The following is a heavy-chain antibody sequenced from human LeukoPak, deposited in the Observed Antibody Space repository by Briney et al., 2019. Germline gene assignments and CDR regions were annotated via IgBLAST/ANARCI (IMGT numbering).Heavy chain of an antibody. CDR3: ARGRHVIRYFDL. D-gene: IGHD3-16*02. V-gene: IGHV3-30-3*01. CDR2: ISYDGTYR. Sequence: PGGSLRLSCAASGFTFSSFAMHWVRQAPGNGLEWVATISYDGTYRNYTDSVRGRFTISRDNYKKTVYLQMNSLRAEDTAMFYCARGRHVIRYFDLWGRGTLVTVSA. J-gene: IGHJ2*01. CDR1: GFTFSSFA.